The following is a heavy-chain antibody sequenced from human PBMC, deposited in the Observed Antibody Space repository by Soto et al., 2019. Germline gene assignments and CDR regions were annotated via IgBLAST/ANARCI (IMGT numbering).Heavy chain of an antibody. V-gene: IGHV4-34*01. CDR1: GGSFSGYY. D-gene: IGHD2-15*01. J-gene: IGHJ4*02. CDR3: ARGAVVVVAATTSFDY. CDR2: INHSGST. Sequence: SETLSLTCAVYGGSFSGYYWSWIRQPPGKGLEWIGEINHSGSTNYNPSLKSRVTISVDTSKNQFSLKLSSVTAADTAVYYCARGAVVVVAATTSFDYWGQGTLVTVSS.